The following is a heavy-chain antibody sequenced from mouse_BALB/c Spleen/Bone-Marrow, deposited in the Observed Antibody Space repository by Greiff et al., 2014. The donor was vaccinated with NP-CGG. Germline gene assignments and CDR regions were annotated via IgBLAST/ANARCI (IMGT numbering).Heavy chain of an antibody. CDR1: GFSLTSYG. J-gene: IGHJ3*01. V-gene: IGHV2-4-1*01. CDR3: ARNGGTWFAY. CDR2: IWSGGST. Sequence: VQLVESGPGLVQPSQSLSITCTVSGFSLTSYGVHWVRQSPGKGLEWLGVIWSGGSTDYNAAFISRLSISKDNSKSQVFFKMDSLQADDTAIYDCARNGGTWFAYWGQGTLVTVSA.